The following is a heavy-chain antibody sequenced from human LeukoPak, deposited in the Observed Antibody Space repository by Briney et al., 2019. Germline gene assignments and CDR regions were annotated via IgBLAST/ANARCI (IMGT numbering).Heavy chain of an antibody. CDR3: ARQSLGGGSCYDY. CDR1: GYSFSTFD. D-gene: IGHD2-15*01. J-gene: IGHJ4*02. Sequence: ASVKVSRKASGYSFSTFDINWVRQAPGQGPEWMGWMNPNSGNTGYAQKFQGRVTLTRSTSMTTAYMELSSLRSEDTAVYYCARQSLGGGSCYDYWGQGTPVTISS. V-gene: IGHV1-8*01. CDR2: MNPNSGNT.